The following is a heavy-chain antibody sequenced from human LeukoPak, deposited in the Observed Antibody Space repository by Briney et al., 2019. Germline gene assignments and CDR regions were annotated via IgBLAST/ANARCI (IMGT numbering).Heavy chain of an antibody. D-gene: IGHD6-19*01. CDR3: AKAGEAVAGPLYYGMDV. CDR2: IWYDGSNK. CDR1: GFTFSSYG. V-gene: IGHV3-33*06. J-gene: IGHJ6*02. Sequence: GGSLRLSCAASGFTFSSYGMHWVRQAPGKGLEWVAVIWYDGSNKYYADSVKGRFTISRDNSKNTLYLQMNSLRAEDTAVYYCAKAGEAVAGPLYYGMDVWGQGTTVTVSS.